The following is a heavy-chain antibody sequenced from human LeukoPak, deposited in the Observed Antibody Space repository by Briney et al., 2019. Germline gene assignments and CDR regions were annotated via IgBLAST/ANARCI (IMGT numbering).Heavy chain of an antibody. CDR1: GGTFSSYA. CDR2: IIPILGIA. V-gene: IGHV1-69*04. J-gene: IGHJ6*02. CDR3: AREGPMVRGAVDYYYYGMDV. Sequence: GSSVKVSCKASGGTFSSYAISWVRQAPGQGLEWMGRIIPILGIANYAQKFQGRVTITADKSTSTAYMELSSLRSADTAVYYCAREGPMVRGAVDYYYYGMDVWGQGTTVTVSS. D-gene: IGHD3-10*01.